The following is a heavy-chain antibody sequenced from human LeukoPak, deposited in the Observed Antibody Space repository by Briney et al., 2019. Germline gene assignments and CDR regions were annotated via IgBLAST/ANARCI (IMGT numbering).Heavy chain of an antibody. CDR1: GGTFSSYT. J-gene: IGHJ4*02. V-gene: IGHV1-69*04. CDR3: ARDATRLAWYFDY. Sequence: SVKVSCKASGGTFSSYTISWVRQAPGQGLEWMGRIIPILGIANYAQKVEGRVTITADKSTSTAYMELSSMRSEDTAVYYCARDATRLAWYFDYWGQGTLVTVSS. CDR2: IIPILGIA. D-gene: IGHD4-17*01.